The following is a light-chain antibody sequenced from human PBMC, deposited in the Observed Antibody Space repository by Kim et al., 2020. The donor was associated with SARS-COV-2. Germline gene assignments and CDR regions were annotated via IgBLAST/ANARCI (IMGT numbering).Light chain of an antibody. Sequence: GQRVTISCSGTNTNIRSNSVNWYHQVPGTAPRLVIYNDNKRPSGVPDRLSGSRSGTSASLAIGGLQSEDEADYYCATWDDSLKHWVFGEGTQLTVL. CDR3: ATWDDSLKHWV. J-gene: IGLJ3*02. CDR1: NTNIRSNS. V-gene: IGLV1-44*01. CDR2: NDN.